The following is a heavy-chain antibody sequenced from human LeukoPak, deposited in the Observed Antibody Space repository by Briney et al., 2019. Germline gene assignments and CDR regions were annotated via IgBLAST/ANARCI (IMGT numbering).Heavy chain of an antibody. J-gene: IGHJ4*02. CDR1: GESFCGYY. CDR2: INQSGST. CDR3: ARVSSGYCGSGLNCPPLDY. V-gene: IGHV4-34*01. Sequence: PLETLCLTCAVYGESFCGYYWSCISQPPGKGLEWMGEINQSGSTNYNPSLKSRVTISVDTSKNQFSLKLSSVTAADTAVYYCARVSSGYCGSGLNCPPLDYWGQGTLVTVSS. D-gene: IGHD3-22*01.